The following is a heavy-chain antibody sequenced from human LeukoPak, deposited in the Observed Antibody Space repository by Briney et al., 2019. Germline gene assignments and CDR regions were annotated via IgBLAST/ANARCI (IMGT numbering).Heavy chain of an antibody. J-gene: IGHJ1*01. CDR1: GGSISSYY. D-gene: IGHD5-12*01. Sequence: PSETLSLTCSVSGGSISSYYWSWIRQPPRKGLEWIGYLFYSGNTNSNPSLKSRVTILADTSKNQFSLRLNSVTAADTAVYFCGRVRTGNTGSPEYFEDWGQGTLVTVSS. CDR3: GRVRTGNTGSPEYFED. CDR2: LFYSGNT. V-gene: IGHV4-59*01.